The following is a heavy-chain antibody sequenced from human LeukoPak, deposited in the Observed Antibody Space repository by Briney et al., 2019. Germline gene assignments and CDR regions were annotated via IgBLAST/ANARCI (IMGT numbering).Heavy chain of an antibody. V-gene: IGHV1-18*01. CDR3: ARTVTTSSYYFDY. J-gene: IGHJ4*02. CDR2: ISGYDGNT. CDR1: GYTFTTYG. Sequence: ASVKVSCKASGYTFTTYGVSWVRQAPGQGLEWMGWISGYDGNTNYAQKLRGRVTMTTDTSTSTAYMDLGSLRSDDTALYYCARTVTTSSYYFDYWGQGTLVTVSS. D-gene: IGHD4-17*01.